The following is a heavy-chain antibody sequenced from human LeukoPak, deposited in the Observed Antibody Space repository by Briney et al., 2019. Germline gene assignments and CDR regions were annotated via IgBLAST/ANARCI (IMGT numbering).Heavy chain of an antibody. Sequence: SETLSLTCTVSGASISDSDFFWAWVRQPPGKGLEWIGNIYYSGTTYYNPSLKSRVTISVDTSKNQFSLKLSSVTAADTAVYYCASDSSGYYGFDLWGRGTLVTVSS. CDR3: ASDSSGYYGFDL. CDR2: IYYSGTT. CDR1: GASISDSDFF. V-gene: IGHV4-39*07. J-gene: IGHJ2*01. D-gene: IGHD3-22*01.